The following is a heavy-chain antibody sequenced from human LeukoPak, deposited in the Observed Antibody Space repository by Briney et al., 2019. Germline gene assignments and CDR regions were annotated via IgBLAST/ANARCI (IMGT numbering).Heavy chain of an antibody. Sequence: GGSLRLSCAASGFTFSNYAMSWVRQAPGKGLEWVSSITGSDGTTYYADSVKGRFTISRDNSKNTLYLQMNSLRAEDTAVYHCAKGTLVVAAPFDYWGQGTLVTVSS. V-gene: IGHV3-23*01. J-gene: IGHJ4*02. CDR2: ITGSDGTT. CDR1: GFTFSNYA. D-gene: IGHD2-15*01. CDR3: AKGTLVVAAPFDY.